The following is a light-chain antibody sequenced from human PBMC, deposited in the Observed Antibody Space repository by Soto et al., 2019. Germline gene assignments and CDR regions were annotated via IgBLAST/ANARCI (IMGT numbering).Light chain of an antibody. CDR2: DND. CDR3: GTGDSSLTVVV. CDR1: SSDIGNNY. Sequence: QSVLTQPPSVSAAPGQKVTISCSGSSSDIGNNYVSWYQQLPGTAPKLLIYDNDKRPSGTPDRSSGSKSGTSATLGITGLQTGDEADYYCGTGDSSLTVVVFGGGTKLTVL. V-gene: IGLV1-51*01. J-gene: IGLJ2*01.